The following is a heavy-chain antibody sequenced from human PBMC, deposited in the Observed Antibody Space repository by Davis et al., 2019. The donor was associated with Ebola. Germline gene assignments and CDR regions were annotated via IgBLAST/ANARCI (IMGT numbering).Heavy chain of an antibody. CDR1: GYRFTSYY. D-gene: IGHD3-22*01. CDR2: INPITGST. V-gene: IGHV1-46*01. CDR3: AREGGRYYDSSGYVFDI. Sequence: ASVKVSCKASGYRFTSYYMHWVRQAPGQELEWMGIINPITGSTSYAQNFQVRVNMTRDTSTSTVYMELSSLRSEDTAVYYCAREGGRYYDSSGYVFDIWGQGTMVKVAS. J-gene: IGHJ3*02.